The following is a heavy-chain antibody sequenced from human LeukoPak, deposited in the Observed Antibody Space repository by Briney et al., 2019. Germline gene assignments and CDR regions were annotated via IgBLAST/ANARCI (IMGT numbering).Heavy chain of an antibody. J-gene: IGHJ4*02. CDR1: GFTFSTYS. CDR3: ARVAEIQLWLRSAIDY. D-gene: IGHD5-18*01. Sequence: GGSLRLSCAASGFTFSTYSMNWVRQAPGKGLEWLSFISTGSSTIYYADSVKGRFTISRDNAKNSLYLQMNSLRDEDTAVYYCARVAEIQLWLRSAIDYWGEGTLVTVSA. V-gene: IGHV3-48*02. CDR2: ISTGSSTI.